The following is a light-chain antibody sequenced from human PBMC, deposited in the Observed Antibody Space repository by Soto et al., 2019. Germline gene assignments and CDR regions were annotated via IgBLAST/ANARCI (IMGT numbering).Light chain of an antibody. CDR1: SSDVGGYNY. CDR3: SSYAASNSFYFV. J-gene: IGLJ3*02. V-gene: IGLV2-8*01. Sequence: QSALTQPPSASGSPGQSVTISCTGTSSDVGGYNYVSWYQQYPGRAPKLMIYEVTKRPSGVPDRFSGSKSGNTASLTVSGLQAEDEAEYYCSSYAASNSFYFVFGGGTQLTVL. CDR2: EVT.